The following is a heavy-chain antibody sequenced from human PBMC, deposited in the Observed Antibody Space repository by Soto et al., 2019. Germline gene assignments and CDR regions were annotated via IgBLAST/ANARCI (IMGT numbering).Heavy chain of an antibody. D-gene: IGHD6-13*01. CDR2: IYYSGST. V-gene: IGHV4-59*01. J-gene: IGHJ4*02. Sequence: PSETLSLTCTVSGGSISSYYWSWIRQPPGKGLEWIGYIYYSGSTNYNPSLKSRVTISVDTSKNQFSLKLSSVTAADTAVYYCARDQLDEGYFDYWGQGTLVTVSS. CDR1: GGSISSYY. CDR3: ARDQLDEGYFDY.